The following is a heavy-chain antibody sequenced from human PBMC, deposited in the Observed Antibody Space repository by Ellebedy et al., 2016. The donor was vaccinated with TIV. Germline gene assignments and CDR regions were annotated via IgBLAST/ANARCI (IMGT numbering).Heavy chain of an antibody. CDR1: GFTFSSYS. CDR2: ISSSSSTI. D-gene: IGHD3-16*01. CDR3: ARDSQPGLRLGELWSFDP. V-gene: IGHV3-48*02. Sequence: GESLKISXAASGFTFSSYSMNWVRQAPGKGLEWVSYISSSSSTIYYADSVKGRFTISRDNAKNSLYLQMNSLRDEDTAVYYCARDSQPGLRLGELWSFDPWGQGTLVTVSS. J-gene: IGHJ5*02.